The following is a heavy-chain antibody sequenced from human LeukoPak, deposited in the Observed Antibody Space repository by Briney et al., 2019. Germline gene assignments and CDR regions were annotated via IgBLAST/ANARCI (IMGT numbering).Heavy chain of an antibody. CDR1: GFTFSSYW. V-gene: IGHV3-7*01. Sequence: PGGSLRLSCAASGFTFSSYWMNWVRQAPGKGLEWVANIKHDGSEKYYVDSVKGRFTISRDNAKNSLYLQMNSLRAEDTAVYYCARVSYDFWSGDYYYYMDVWGKGTTVTVSS. D-gene: IGHD3-3*01. CDR2: IKHDGSEK. CDR3: ARVSYDFWSGDYYYYMDV. J-gene: IGHJ6*03.